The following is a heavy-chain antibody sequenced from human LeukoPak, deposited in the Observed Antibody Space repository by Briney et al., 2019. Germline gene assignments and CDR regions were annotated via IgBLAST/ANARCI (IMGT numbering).Heavy chain of an antibody. J-gene: IGHJ5*02. CDR1: GYTFTSYY. CDR2: INPSGGST. Sequence: ASVKVSCKASGYTFTSYYMHWVRQAPGQGLEWMGIINPSGGSTSYAQKFQGRVTMTRDTSTSIVYMELSSLRSEDTAVYYCARARTLNQYSSSWYGAVNWFDPWGQGTLVTVSS. D-gene: IGHD6-13*01. CDR3: ARARTLNQYSSSWYGAVNWFDP. V-gene: IGHV1-46*01.